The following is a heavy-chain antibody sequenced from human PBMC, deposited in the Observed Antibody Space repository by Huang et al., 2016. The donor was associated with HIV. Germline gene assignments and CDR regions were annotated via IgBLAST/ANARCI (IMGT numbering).Heavy chain of an antibody. V-gene: IGHV3-30*02. CDR3: AKTYYYDSSGYEDAFDI. CDR2: IRYDGSNK. J-gene: IGHJ3*02. CDR1: GFTFSSYG. D-gene: IGHD3-22*01. Sequence: QVQLVESGGGVVQPGGSLRLSCAASGFTFSSYGMHWVRQAPGTGLGWVAFIRYDGSNKYYADSVKGRFTISRDNSKNTLYLQMNSLRAEDTAVYYCAKTYYYDSSGYEDAFDIWGQGTMVTVSS.